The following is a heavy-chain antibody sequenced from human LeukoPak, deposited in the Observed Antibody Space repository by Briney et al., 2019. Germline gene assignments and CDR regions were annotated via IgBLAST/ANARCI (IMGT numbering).Heavy chain of an antibody. V-gene: IGHV1-8*03. Sequence: EASVKVSCKASGYTFTSYDINWVRQATGQGLEWMGWMNPNSGNTGYAQKFQGRVTITRNTSISTAYMELSSLRSEDTAVYYCARVHWTLNYDFWSDYSPGAFDIWGQGTMVTVSS. CDR1: GYTFTSYD. J-gene: IGHJ3*02. D-gene: IGHD3-3*01. CDR3: ARVHWTLNYDFWSDYSPGAFDI. CDR2: MNPNSGNT.